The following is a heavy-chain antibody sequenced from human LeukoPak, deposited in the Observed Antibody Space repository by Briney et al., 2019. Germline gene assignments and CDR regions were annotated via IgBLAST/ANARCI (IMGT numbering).Heavy chain of an antibody. D-gene: IGHD1-26*01. J-gene: IGHJ3*02. CDR1: GFTFSSYS. V-gene: IGHV3-21*01. CDR2: ISSSSSYI. CDR3: ARDPIYLWEPDAFDI. Sequence: GGSLRLSCAASGFTFSSYSMNWVRQAPGKGLEWVSSISSSSSYIYYADSVKGRFTISRDNAKNSLYLQMNSLRAEDTAVYYCARDPIYLWEPDAFDIWGQGTMVTVSS.